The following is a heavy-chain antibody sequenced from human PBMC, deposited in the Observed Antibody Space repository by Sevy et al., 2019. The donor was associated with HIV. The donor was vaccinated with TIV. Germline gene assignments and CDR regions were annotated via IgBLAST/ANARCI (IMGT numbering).Heavy chain of an antibody. J-gene: IGHJ4*02. CDR1: GFTFSSYS. D-gene: IGHD4-17*01. V-gene: IGHV3-21*01. CDR3: ARRGDYDKHLDY. CDR2: ISSSSSYI. Sequence: GGSLRLSCAASGFTFSSYSMNWVRQAPGKGLEWVSSISSSSSYIYYADSVKGRFTISRDNAKNSLYLQMNSLRAEDTAAYYCARRGDYDKHLDYWGQGTLVTVSS.